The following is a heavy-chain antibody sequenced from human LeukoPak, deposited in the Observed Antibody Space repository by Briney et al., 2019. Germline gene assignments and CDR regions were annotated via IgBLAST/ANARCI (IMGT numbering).Heavy chain of an antibody. D-gene: IGHD3/OR15-3a*01. CDR1: GGSISDHY. Sequence: SETLSLTCSVSGGSISDHYWGWIRQPPGKGLEWIAYIYYNEAPNYNPSLNARVTMSLDMSKNQFSLRLTSVTAADTAVYYCARGHYDLAPWGQGIQVTVSS. J-gene: IGHJ5*02. CDR2: IYYNEAP. CDR3: ARGHYDLAP. V-gene: IGHV4-59*08.